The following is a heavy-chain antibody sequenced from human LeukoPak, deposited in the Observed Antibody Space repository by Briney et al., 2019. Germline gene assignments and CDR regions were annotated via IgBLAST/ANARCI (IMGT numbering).Heavy chain of an antibody. V-gene: IGHV4-59*01. CDR3: ASTRWAAAFDI. D-gene: IGHD4-23*01. J-gene: IGHJ3*02. CDR2: IYYSGST. Sequence: SETLSLTCTVSGGSISSFYWSWIRQPPGKGLEWIGYIYYSGSTNYNPSLKSRVTISVDTSKNQFSLKLSSVTAADTAVYYCASTRWAAAFDIWGQGTMVTVSS. CDR1: GGSISSFY.